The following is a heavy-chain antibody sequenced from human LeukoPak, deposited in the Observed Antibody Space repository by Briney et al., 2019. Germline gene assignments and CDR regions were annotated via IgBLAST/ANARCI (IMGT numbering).Heavy chain of an antibody. Sequence: GGSLRLSCAASGFTFSSSAMSWVRQAPGKGLEWVSSISGSGSGGSTYYADSVKGRFTISRDNSKNTLYLQMNSLRAEDTAVYYCAKDAQSYDFWSGYYLRGHFDYWGQGTLVTVSS. CDR1: GFTFSSSA. J-gene: IGHJ4*02. V-gene: IGHV3-23*01. CDR2: ISGSGSGGST. D-gene: IGHD3-3*01. CDR3: AKDAQSYDFWSGYYLRGHFDY.